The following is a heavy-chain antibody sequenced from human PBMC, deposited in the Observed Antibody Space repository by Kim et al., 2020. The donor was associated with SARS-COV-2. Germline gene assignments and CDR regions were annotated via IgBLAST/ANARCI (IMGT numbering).Heavy chain of an antibody. CDR1: GFTFSSYA. CDR3: AKDRRDIESAGYFEN. J-gene: IGHJ4*02. Sequence: GGSLRLSCVASGFTFSSYAMSWVRQAPGKGLEWVSSVGSGGTTTYYADSVKGRFTISRDNSENTLYLQMNSLRAEDTAVYYCAKDRRDIESAGYFENWGQGTLVTVSS. CDR2: VGSGGTTT. V-gene: IGHV3-23*01. D-gene: IGHD6-13*01.